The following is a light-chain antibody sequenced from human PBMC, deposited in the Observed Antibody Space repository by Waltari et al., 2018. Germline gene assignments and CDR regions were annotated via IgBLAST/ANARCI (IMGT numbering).Light chain of an antibody. CDR2: DAS. Sequence: IVLTQSPATLSLSPGERATLSCRASQSVSSYLAWYNQKPGQAPRLLIYDASNRATGIPARFSGSGSGTDFTLTISSLEPEYFAVYYCQQRSNWPQWTFGQGTKVEI. CDR3: QQRSNWPQWT. CDR1: QSVSSY. V-gene: IGKV3-11*01. J-gene: IGKJ1*01.